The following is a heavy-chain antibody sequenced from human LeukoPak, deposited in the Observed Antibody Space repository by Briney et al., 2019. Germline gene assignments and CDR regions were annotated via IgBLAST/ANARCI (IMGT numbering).Heavy chain of an antibody. CDR1: GYSFTNYW. J-gene: IGHJ4*02. CDR3: ARLGGYDSPLGYFDS. D-gene: IGHD3-22*01. V-gene: IGHV5-51*01. Sequence: GESLKISCKGSGYSFTNYWIGWVRQMPGKGLEWMGLIYPGDSDTRYSPSFRGQVTFSADKSISTAYLQWSSLKASDTAMYYCARLGGYDSPLGYFDSWGQGTLVTVSS. CDR2: IYPGDSDT.